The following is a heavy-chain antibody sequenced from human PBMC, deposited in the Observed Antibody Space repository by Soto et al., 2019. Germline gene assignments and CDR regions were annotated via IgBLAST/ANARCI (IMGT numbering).Heavy chain of an antibody. V-gene: IGHV4-61*03. CDR3: AREGNLGRWIQPLDS. D-gene: IGHD2-2*03. J-gene: IGHJ4*02. CDR2: IYNGGNT. CDR1: GGSVSSGSYY. Sequence: SETLSLTCTVSGGSVSSGSYYWNWIRQPPGKGVEWIGYIYNGGNTKYSPSLKSRVTMSVDTSKNHFSLKLVSVTTADTAVYFCAREGNLGRWIQPLDSWGQGTLVTVSS.